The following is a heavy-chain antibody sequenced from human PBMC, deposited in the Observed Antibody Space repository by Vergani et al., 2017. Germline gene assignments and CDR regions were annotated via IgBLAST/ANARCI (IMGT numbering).Heavy chain of an antibody. D-gene: IGHD3-22*01. CDR3: ARDGIDIFVSSSDYSHLLYY. Sequence: EVQLLQSEGAVVQPGGSLRLSCVASGFTFSSHAMSWVRQGHGQGLEWVSSIKNTGDSTHYADSVKGRFTISRDNFKNTMYLQMDRLTTDDTAVYFCARDGIDIFVSSSDYSHLLYYWVQGMLVTVSS. V-gene: IGHV3-23*01. CDR2: IKNTGDST. CDR1: GFTFSSHA. J-gene: IGHJ4*02.